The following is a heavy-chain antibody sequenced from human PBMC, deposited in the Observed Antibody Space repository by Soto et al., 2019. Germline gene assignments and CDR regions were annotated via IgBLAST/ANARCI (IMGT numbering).Heavy chain of an antibody. J-gene: IGHJ6*02. Sequence: QVQLVVSGGGVVQPGRSLRLSCAASGFTFSSYAMHWVRQAPGKGREWGAVISSDGSNKYYADSVKGRLTNSRENSKNTLYMQMHSMRAEDTAVYYCARMASFCCSGGRCYPTYGMDVWVQGTTVTVSS. V-gene: IGHV3-30-3*01. CDR1: GFTFSSYA. D-gene: IGHD2-15*01. CDR2: ISSDGSNK. CDR3: ARMASFCCSGGRCYPTYGMDV.